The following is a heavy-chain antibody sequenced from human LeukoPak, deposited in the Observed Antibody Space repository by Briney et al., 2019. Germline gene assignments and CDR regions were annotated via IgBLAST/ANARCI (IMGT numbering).Heavy chain of an antibody. CDR2: IYHSGST. V-gene: IGHV4-4*02. J-gene: IGHJ3*02. CDR1: GGSISSSNW. CDR3: ARNVGYCSSTSCYGDAFDI. D-gene: IGHD2-2*01. Sequence: SGTLSLTCAVSGGSISSSNWWSWVRQPPGKGLEWIGEIYHSGSTNYNPSLKSRFTISVDKSKNQFSLKLSSVTAADTAVYYCARNVGYCSSTSCYGDAFDIWGQGTMVTVSS.